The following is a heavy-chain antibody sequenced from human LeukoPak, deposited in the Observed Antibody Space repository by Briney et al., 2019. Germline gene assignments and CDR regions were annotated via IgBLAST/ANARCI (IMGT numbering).Heavy chain of an antibody. CDR2: MNPNSGNT. V-gene: IGHV1-8*03. CDR1: GYTFTSYD. J-gene: IGHJ4*02. D-gene: IGHD3-22*01. CDR3: ARGESYYDSSGPPYGI. Sequence: GASVKVSCKASGYTFTSYDINWVRQAAGQGLEWMGWMNPNSGNTGYAQKFQGRVTITRNTSISTAYMELSSLRSEDTAVYYCARGESYYDSSGPPYGIWGQGTLVTVSS.